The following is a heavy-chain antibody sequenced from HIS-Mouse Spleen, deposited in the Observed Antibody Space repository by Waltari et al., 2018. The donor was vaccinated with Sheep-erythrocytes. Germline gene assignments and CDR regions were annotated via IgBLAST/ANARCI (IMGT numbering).Heavy chain of an antibody. J-gene: IGHJ4*02. Sequence: QLQLQESGPGLVKPSETLSLTCTVSGGSISSSSYYWGWIRQPPGKGLEWIGSIYYSGGTYYHPSLKSRVPISVDTSKNQFSLKLSSVTAADTAVYYCARLYYYDSSGYYFDYWGQGTLVTVSS. CDR2: IYYSGGT. D-gene: IGHD3-22*01. V-gene: IGHV4-39*01. CDR1: GGSISSSSYY. CDR3: ARLYYYDSSGYYFDY.